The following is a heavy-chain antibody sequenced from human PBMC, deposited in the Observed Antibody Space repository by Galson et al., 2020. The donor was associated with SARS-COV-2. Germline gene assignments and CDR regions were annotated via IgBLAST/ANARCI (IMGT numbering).Heavy chain of an antibody. CDR3: AAITMVRGPAY. CDR1: GFTFTSSA. V-gene: IGHV1-58*01. J-gene: IGHJ4*02. CDR2: IVVGSGDT. D-gene: IGHD3-10*01. Sequence: SVKVSCKTSGFTFTSSAVQWVRQARGQRPEWIGWIVVGSGDTKYAQKFQERVTITRDMSTSTAYMELSSLRSEDTAVYYCAAITMVRGPAYWGQGTLVTVSS.